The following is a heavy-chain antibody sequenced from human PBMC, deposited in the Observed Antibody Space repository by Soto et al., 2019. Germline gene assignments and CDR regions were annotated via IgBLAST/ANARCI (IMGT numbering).Heavy chain of an antibody. CDR2: ISTYSGDP. Sequence: QVHLVQSGVEVKTPGAAVKVSCQASGYTFFTYDISWVRQAPGQGLEWMGWISTYSGDPKYAQKFQGRVTMTTDTSTTTAYLELRSLRSDDTAVYYCARHHGPTTSENGFDPWGQGTLVTVSS. V-gene: IGHV1-18*01. CDR1: GYTFFTYD. CDR3: ARHHGPTTSENGFDP. J-gene: IGHJ5*02. D-gene: IGHD5-12*01.